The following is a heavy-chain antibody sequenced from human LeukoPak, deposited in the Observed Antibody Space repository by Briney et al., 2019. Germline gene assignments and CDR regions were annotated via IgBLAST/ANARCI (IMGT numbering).Heavy chain of an antibody. CDR3: ARDNFGDSKYYDFWSGYYKYYYYYYGMDV. CDR2: ISSSSSCI. V-gene: IGHV3-21*01. D-gene: IGHD3-3*01. Sequence: PGGSLRLSCAASGFTFSSYSMNWVRQAPGKGLEWVSSISSSSSCIYYADSVKGRFTISRDNAKNSLYLQMNSLRAEDTAVYYCARDNFGDSKYYDFWSGYYKYYYYYYGMDVWGQGTTVTVSS. CDR1: GFTFSSYS. J-gene: IGHJ6*02.